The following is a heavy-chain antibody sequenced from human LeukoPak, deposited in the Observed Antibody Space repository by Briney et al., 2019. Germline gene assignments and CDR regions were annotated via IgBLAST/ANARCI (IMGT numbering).Heavy chain of an antibody. V-gene: IGHV3-48*04. CDR1: GFTFSSYS. CDR2: ISSSSSTI. D-gene: IGHD3-16*01. Sequence: PGGSLRLSCAASGFTFSSYSMNWVRQAPGKGLEWVSYISSSSSTIYYADSVKGRFTISRDNAKNSLYLQMNSLRAEDTALYYCARDLRGTSGNFDYWGQGTLVTVSS. J-gene: IGHJ4*02. CDR3: ARDLRGTSGNFDY.